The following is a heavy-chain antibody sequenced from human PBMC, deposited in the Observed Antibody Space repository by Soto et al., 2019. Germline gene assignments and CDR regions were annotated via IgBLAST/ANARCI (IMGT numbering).Heavy chain of an antibody. D-gene: IGHD2-2*01. CDR1: GGSISSYY. CDR3: ARGRLGYCSSTSFCYYGMDV. Sequence: SETLSLTCTVSGGSISSYYWSWIRQPPGKGLEWIGYIYYSGSTNYNPSLKSRVTISVDTSKNQFSLKLSSVTAADTAVYYCARGRLGYCSSTSFCYYGMDVWGQGTTVTVSS. J-gene: IGHJ6*02. CDR2: IYYSGST. V-gene: IGHV4-59*01.